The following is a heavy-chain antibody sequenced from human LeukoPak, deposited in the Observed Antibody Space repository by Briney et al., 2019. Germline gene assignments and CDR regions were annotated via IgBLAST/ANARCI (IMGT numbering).Heavy chain of an antibody. D-gene: IGHD4-17*01. CDR2: IIPMVGVA. V-gene: IGHV1-69*04. CDR3: ARDIRVDYAHYCYGMDV. J-gene: IGHJ6*02. CDR1: GGTFSSYT. Sequence: SVKVSCKASGGTFSSYTISWVRQAPGQGLEWMGRIIPMVGVANYAQKFQGRVTTIADKSTSTAYMKLSSLRSEGTAVYYCARDIRVDYAHYCYGMDVWGQGTTVTVSS.